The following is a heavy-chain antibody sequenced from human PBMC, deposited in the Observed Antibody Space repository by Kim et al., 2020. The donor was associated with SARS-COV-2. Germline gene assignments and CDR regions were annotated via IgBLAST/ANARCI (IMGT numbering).Heavy chain of an antibody. J-gene: IGHJ4*02. CDR1: GFTFSIYS. CDR3: AKDRDLGTASADDFDS. Sequence: GGSLRLSCAASGFTFSIYSMSWIRQAPGKGLEWVSAISKHGGAIFYADSVKGRFTISRANTENTLYLQMSSLRAEDTAVYYCAKDRDLGTASADDFDSWGQGTLVTVSS. V-gene: IGHV3-23*01. D-gene: IGHD6-13*01. CDR2: ISKHGGAI.